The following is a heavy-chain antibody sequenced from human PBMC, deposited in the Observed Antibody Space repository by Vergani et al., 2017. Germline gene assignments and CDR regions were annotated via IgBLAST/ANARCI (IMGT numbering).Heavy chain of an antibody. CDR3: VSGELYARDHYGVDV. CDR1: RGIFNDYG. CDR2: TIPAFGSI. V-gene: IGHV1-69*12. D-gene: IGHD2-2*01. J-gene: IGHJ6*02. Sequence: QVQVVQSGAEVKKPGSSVKVSCKASRGIFNDYGFSWVRQAPGQGLEWMGGTIPAFGSINYAQKFQDRVSMIADASTRTVYMELRSLRAEDTAVYYCVSGELYARDHYGVDVWGRGTTVTVSS.